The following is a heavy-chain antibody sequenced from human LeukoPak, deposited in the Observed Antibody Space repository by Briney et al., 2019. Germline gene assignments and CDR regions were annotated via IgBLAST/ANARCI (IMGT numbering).Heavy chain of an antibody. Sequence: ASVKVSCKASGYTLTIFDINWVRQAPGQGPEWVGWMNPNSGGTVYAQNFQGRVTMTRDTSRGTAYMELNSLRSEDTAVYYCARGAISGVPSRGYGMDVWGQGTTVIVSS. CDR3: ARGAISGVPSRGYGMDV. J-gene: IGHJ6*02. CDR2: MNPNSGGT. V-gene: IGHV1-8*01. CDR1: GYTLTIFD. D-gene: IGHD3-3*01.